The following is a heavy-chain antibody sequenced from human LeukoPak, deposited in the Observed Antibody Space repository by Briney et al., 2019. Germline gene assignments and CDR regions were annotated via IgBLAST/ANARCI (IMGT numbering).Heavy chain of an antibody. Sequence: GGSLRLSCAASGFTFSSYWMTWVRQAPGKGLEWVANIRGDGSERFYVGYLKGRFTISRDNAKNSLYLQMNSLRVDNTAVYYCVREGPPQGRPWSGWYPFDFWGQGILVTVSS. J-gene: IGHJ4*02. CDR3: VREGPPQGRPWSGWYPFDF. CDR2: IRGDGSER. CDR1: GFTFSSYW. V-gene: IGHV3-7*03. D-gene: IGHD3-3*01.